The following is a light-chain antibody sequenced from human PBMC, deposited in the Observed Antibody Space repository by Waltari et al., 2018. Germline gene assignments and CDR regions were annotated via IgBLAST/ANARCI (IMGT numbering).Light chain of an antibody. V-gene: IGKV3-20*01. CDR2: EAS. J-gene: IGKJ1*01. Sequence: EVVLTQSSGTLSLSPGERATLSCRASESVTNDYLAWYQQKPGQAPSLLIYEASIRATGIPDRFSGSGSGTDFTLTITRLEPEDFAVYHCQQYGSLPWTFGQGTKV. CDR1: ESVTNDY. CDR3: QQYGSLPWT.